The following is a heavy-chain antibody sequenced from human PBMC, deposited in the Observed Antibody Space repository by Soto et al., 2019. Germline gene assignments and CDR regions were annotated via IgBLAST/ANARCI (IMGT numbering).Heavy chain of an antibody. V-gene: IGHV4-34*01. J-gene: IGHJ6*02. D-gene: IGHD2-2*01. CDR3: ARDRPPYCSSTSCYFNYYGMDV. CDR1: GGAFSGYY. Sequence: SETLYLTCAVYGGAFSGYYWSWIRQPPGKGLEWIGEINHSGSTNYNPSLKSRVTISVDTSKNQFSLKLSSVTAADTAVYYCARDRPPYCSSTSCYFNYYGMDVWGQGTTVTVSS. CDR2: INHSGST.